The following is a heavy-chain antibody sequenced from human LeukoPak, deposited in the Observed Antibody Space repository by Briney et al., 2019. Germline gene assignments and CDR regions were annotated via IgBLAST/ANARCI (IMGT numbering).Heavy chain of an antibody. D-gene: IGHD3-22*01. CDR2: ISYDGSNK. J-gene: IGHJ4*02. CDR3: AKGSNYYDSSGYRNYFDY. CDR1: GFTFSSYG. Sequence: GGSLRLSCAASGFTFSSYGMHWVRQAPGKGLEWVAVISYDGSNKYYADSVKGRFTISRDNSKNTLYLQMNSLRAEDTAVYYCAKGSNYYDSSGYRNYFDYWGREPWSPSPQ. V-gene: IGHV3-30*18.